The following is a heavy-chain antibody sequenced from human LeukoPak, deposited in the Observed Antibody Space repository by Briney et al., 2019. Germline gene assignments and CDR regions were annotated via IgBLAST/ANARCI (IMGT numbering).Heavy chain of an antibody. CDR1: GYTFTSNY. Sequence: ASVKVSCTASGYTFTSNYIHWVRQAPGQGLEWMGMIYPRDGSTSYAQKFQGRVTITADESTSTAYMELSSLRSEDTAVYYCARELGGATDYWGQGTLVTVSS. J-gene: IGHJ4*02. V-gene: IGHV1-46*01. CDR2: IYPRDGST. CDR3: ARELGGATDY. D-gene: IGHD1-26*01.